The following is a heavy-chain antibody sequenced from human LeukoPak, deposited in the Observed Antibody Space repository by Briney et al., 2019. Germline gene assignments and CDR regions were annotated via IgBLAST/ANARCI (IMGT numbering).Heavy chain of an antibody. J-gene: IGHJ4*02. V-gene: IGHV1-18*04. Sequence: ASVKVSCKASGYTFTGYGISWVRQAPGQGLEWMGWISAYNGNTNYAQKLQGRVTMTTDTSTSTAYMELRSLRSDDTAVYYCARHPRWFGESNFDYWGQGTLVTVSS. CDR2: ISAYNGNT. CDR1: GYTFTGYG. CDR3: ARHPRWFGESNFDY. D-gene: IGHD3-10*01.